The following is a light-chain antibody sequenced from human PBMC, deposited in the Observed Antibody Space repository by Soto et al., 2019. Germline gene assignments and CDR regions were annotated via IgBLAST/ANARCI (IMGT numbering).Light chain of an antibody. Sequence: EIVMTQSPATLSVSPGERATLSCRASQSVSSNLAWYQQKPGQAPRLLIYDASTWATGIPARFSGSGSGTEFTLTISSLQSEDFAVYYCQQRSNWPLFGQGTKVEIK. J-gene: IGKJ1*01. CDR3: QQRSNWPL. CDR1: QSVSSN. V-gene: IGKV3-15*01. CDR2: DAS.